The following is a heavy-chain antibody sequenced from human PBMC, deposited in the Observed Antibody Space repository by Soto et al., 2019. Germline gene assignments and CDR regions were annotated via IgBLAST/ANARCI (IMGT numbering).Heavy chain of an antibody. Sequence: QVQLVESGGCVVQPGRSLRLSCAASGFTFSSYGMHWVRQAPGKGLEWVAVIWYDGSNKYYADSVKGRFTISRDNSKNTLYLQMNSLRAEDTAVYYCARQYSSGWYWFDYWGQGTLVTVSS. CDR3: ARQYSSGWYWFDY. CDR2: IWYDGSNK. V-gene: IGHV3-33*01. J-gene: IGHJ4*02. D-gene: IGHD6-19*01. CDR1: GFTFSSYG.